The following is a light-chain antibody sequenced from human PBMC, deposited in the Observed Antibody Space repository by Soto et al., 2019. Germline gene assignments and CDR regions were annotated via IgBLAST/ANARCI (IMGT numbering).Light chain of an antibody. CDR1: NIGSKS. V-gene: IGLV3-21*02. CDR2: GDS. J-gene: IGLJ2*01. CDR3: QVWDGSSDEV. Sequence: SYELTQPPSVSVAPGQTASITCGGNNIGSKSVQWYQQKPGQAPVLVVYGDSDRPSGIPERFSGSKSGSTATLTITWVEGGDEADYYCQVWDGSSDEVFGGGTKVTVL.